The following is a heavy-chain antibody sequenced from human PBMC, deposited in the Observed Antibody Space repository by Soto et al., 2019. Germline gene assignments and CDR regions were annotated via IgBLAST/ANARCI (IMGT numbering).Heavy chain of an antibody. J-gene: IGHJ4*02. V-gene: IGHV1-46*01. CDR3: ARDLSSINYYDSSGYYMDY. Sequence: QVQLVQSGAEVKKPGASVKVSCKASGYTFTSYYMHWVRHAPGQGLEWMGIINPSGGSTSYAQKFQGRVTMTRDTSTSTVYMELSSLRSDDTAVYYCARDLSSINYYDSSGYYMDYWGQGTLVTVSS. D-gene: IGHD3-22*01. CDR1: GYTFTSYY. CDR2: INPSGGST.